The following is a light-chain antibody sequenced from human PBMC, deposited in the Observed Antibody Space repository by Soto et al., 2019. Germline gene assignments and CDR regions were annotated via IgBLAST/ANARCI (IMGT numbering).Light chain of an antibody. V-gene: IGKV1-5*03. CDR2: GAS. Sequence: EIQMTQSPSTLSSSVGDRVTITCRASQSIGTSLAWYQQKPGKAPKLLIYGASGLESVVPSRFSGFGSGTAVPLTIRGLHPDDFSYHPCLQHNSYFGPGTKVDIK. J-gene: IGKJ3*01. CDR1: QSIGTS. CDR3: LQHNSY.